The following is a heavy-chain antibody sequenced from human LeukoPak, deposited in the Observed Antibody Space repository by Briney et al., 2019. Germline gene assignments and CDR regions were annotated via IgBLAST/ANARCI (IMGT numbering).Heavy chain of an antibody. CDR3: TRLVSHMDV. V-gene: IGHV3-73*01. J-gene: IGHJ6*03. Sequence: PGGSLRLSCAASGFTFSGSAVHWVGQASGKGLEWVGRIRSRGNNYATAYAASVKGSFTISRDDSKNTAYLQMNSLKTEDTAVYYCTRLVSHMDVWGKGTTVTVSS. CDR1: GFTFSGSA. CDR2: IRSRGNNYAT.